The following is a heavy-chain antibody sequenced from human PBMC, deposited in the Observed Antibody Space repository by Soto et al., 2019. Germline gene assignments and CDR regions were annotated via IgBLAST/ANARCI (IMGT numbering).Heavy chain of an antibody. CDR2: IIPILGIA. CDR1: GGTFSSYT. V-gene: IGHV1-69*04. D-gene: IGHD5-18*01. CDR3: ARDEGYSYGYWFDP. Sequence: SVKASCKASGGTFSSYTISWVRQAPGQGLEWMGRIIPILGIANYAQKFQGRVTITADKSTSTAYMELSSLRSEDTAVYYCARDEGYSYGYWFDPCGQGTLVTVSS. J-gene: IGHJ5*02.